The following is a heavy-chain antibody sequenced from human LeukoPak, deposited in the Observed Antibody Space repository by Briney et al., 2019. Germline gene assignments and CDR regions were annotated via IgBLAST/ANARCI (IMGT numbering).Heavy chain of an antibody. CDR1: GFTFSSYA. D-gene: IGHD4-17*01. V-gene: IGHV3-23*01. CDR3: AKAPYGDYEIAWFDP. CDR2: ISGSGGST. J-gene: IGHJ5*02. Sequence: SGGSLRLSCAAFGFTFSSYAMSWVRQAPGKGLEWVSAISGSGGSTYYADSVKGRFTISRDNSKNTLYLQMNSLRAEDTAVYYCAKAPYGDYEIAWFDPWGQGTLVTVSS.